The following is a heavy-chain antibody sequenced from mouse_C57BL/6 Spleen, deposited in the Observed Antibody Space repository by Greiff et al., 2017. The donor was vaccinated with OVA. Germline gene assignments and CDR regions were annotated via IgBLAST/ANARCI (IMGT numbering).Heavy chain of an antibody. CDR2: IDPSDSYT. V-gene: IGHV1-50*01. D-gene: IGHD3-2*02. CDR3: ARRDSSGYVWFAY. CDR1: GYTFTSYW. Sequence: QVQLQQPGAELVKPGASVKLSCKASGYTFTSYWMQWVKQRPGQGLEWIGEIDPSDSYTNYNQKFKGKATLTVDTSSSTAYMQLSSLTSEDSAVYYWARRDSSGYVWFAYWGQGTLVTVSA. J-gene: IGHJ3*01.